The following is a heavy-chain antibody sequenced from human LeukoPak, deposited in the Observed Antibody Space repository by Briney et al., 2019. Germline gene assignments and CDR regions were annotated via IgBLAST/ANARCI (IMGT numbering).Heavy chain of an antibody. CDR2: IYYSGNT. V-gene: IGHV4-39*07. CDR3: ARGGGALRYFDY. J-gene: IGHJ4*02. CDR1: GGSIRSTTYY. Sequence: PSETLSLTCSVSGGSIRSTTYYWGWIRQPPGKGLEWIGSIYYSGNTYYSPSLMSRVTISVDTSKNQFSLKLSSVTAADTAVYYCARGGGALRYFDYWGQGTLVTVSS. D-gene: IGHD3-10*01.